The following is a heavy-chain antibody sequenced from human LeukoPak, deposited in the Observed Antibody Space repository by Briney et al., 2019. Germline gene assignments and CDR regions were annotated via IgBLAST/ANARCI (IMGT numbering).Heavy chain of an antibody. CDR1: GFTFTSSA. Sequence: SVKVSCKASGFTFTSSAVQWVRQARGQRLEWIGWIVVGSGNTNYAQKFQERVTITRDMSTSTAYMELSSLRSEDTAVYYCAADRPIYCSSTSCGDHYYYYMDVWGKGTTVTVSS. CDR3: AADRPIYCSSTSCGDHYYYYMDV. J-gene: IGHJ6*03. CDR2: IVVGSGNT. V-gene: IGHV1-58*01. D-gene: IGHD2-2*01.